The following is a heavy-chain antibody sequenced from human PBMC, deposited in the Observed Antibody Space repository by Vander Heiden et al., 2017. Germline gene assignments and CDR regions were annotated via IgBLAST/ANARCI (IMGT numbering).Heavy chain of an antibody. V-gene: IGHV3-33*01. D-gene: IGHD1-26*01. CDR1: GLTFRNYG. CDR2: IWNDGSNK. J-gene: IGHJ4*02. CDR3: ARDGVGATSLDY. Sequence: QVQLVESGGGVVQPGRSLSLSCVASGLTFRNYGMHWVRQAPGKGLEWVAVIWNDGSNKYYVDSVKGRFTVSRDNSKNTLYLQMNSLRDEDTAVYYCARDGVGATSLDYWGQGTLVTVSS.